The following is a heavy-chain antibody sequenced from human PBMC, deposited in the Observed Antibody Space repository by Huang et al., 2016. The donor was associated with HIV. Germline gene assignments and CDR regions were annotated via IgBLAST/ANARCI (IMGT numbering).Heavy chain of an antibody. D-gene: IGHD3-22*01. J-gene: IGHJ4*02. CDR1: GGTFSSSA. CDR3: ARVESRRYYDSSGYYY. V-gene: IGHV1-69*01. Sequence: QVQLVQSGAEVKKPGSSVKVSCKASGGTFSSSAISWVRRAPGQGLEGRGGIIPIYGTANYEQKFQGRVTITADESTSTAYMEMSSLRSEDTAVYYCARVESRRYYDSSGYYYWGQGTLVTVSS. CDR2: IIPIYGTA.